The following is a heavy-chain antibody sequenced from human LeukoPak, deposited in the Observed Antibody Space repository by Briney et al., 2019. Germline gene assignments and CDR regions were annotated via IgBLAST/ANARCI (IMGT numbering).Heavy chain of an antibody. CDR3: ARDMHTYCGGDCAPDY. D-gene: IGHD2-21*02. CDR1: GLSLSNYP. Sequence: PGGSLRLSCEASGLSLSNYPMHWVRQAPGKGLEWITLITYDGAFDGGKTYYADSVKGRFTVSRDKSKNTLFLQMNSLRAEDTAVYYCARDMHTYCGGDCAPDYWGQGTLVTVSS. CDR2: ITYDGAFDGGKT. J-gene: IGHJ4*02. V-gene: IGHV3-30*07.